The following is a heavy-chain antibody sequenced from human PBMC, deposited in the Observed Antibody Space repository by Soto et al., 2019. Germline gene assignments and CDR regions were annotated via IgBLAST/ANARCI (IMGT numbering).Heavy chain of an antibody. V-gene: IGHV1-18*01. J-gene: IGHJ4*02. Sequence: QVHLVQSGAEVKKPGASVKVSCKGSGYAFTTYGITWVRPAPAQGLEWMGWISAHNGNTNYAQQLQGRVTITRDTSTSTAYMELRSLRSDVKAVYYCARGRYGEYWGQGALLTVSS. D-gene: IGHD3-10*01. CDR1: GYAFTTYG. CDR2: ISAHNGNT. CDR3: ARGRYGEY.